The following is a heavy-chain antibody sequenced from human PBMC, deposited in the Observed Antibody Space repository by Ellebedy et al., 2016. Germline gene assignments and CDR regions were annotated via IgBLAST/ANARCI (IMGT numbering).Heavy chain of an antibody. V-gene: IGHV4-38-2*02. CDR1: GYSIRSGYF. CDR2: IYQSGST. D-gene: IGHD5-12*01. CDR3: ARDGTNYYGYGAFDL. Sequence: SETLSLXCTVSGYSIRSGYFWGWIRQPPGKGLEWIGSIYQSGSTYYNPTLKSRVTISVDTSRNQFSLKLSSVTAADTAVYYCARDGTNYYGYGAFDLWGQGTLVTVSS. J-gene: IGHJ5*02.